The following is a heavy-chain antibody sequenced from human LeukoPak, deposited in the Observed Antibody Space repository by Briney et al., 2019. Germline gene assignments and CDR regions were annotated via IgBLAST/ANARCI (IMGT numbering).Heavy chain of an antibody. D-gene: IGHD6-13*01. J-gene: IGHJ5*02. V-gene: IGHV3-53*01. Sequence: GGSLRLSCAASGFTVRSNYMSWVRQAPGKGLEGVSVIYSGGSTYYADSVKGRFTISRDNSKNTLYLQMNSLRAEDTAVYYCAREYSSSWYPTNWFDPWGQGTLVTVSS. CDR1: GFTVRSNY. CDR2: IYSGGST. CDR3: AREYSSSWYPTNWFDP.